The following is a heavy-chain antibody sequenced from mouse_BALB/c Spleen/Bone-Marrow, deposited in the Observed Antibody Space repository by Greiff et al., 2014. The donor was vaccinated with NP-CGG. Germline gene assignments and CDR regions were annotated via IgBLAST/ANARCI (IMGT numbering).Heavy chain of an antibody. J-gene: IGHJ1*01. CDR2: INPGSGGT. CDR3: ARELGRWYFDV. V-gene: IGHV1-54*01. CDR1: GYAFTNYL. Sequence: VQLQQSGAELVRPGTSVKVSCKASGYAFTNYLMEWVKQRPGQGLEWIGVINPGSGGTNYNEKFKGKATLTADKSSSTAYMQLSSLTSDGSAVYFCARELGRWYFDVWGAGTAVTVSS. D-gene: IGHD4-1*01.